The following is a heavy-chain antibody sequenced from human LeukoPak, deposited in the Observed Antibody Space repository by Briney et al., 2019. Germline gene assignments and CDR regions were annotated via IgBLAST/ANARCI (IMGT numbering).Heavy chain of an antibody. Sequence: ASVKVSCKASGYTFTGYYMHWVRQTPGQGLEWMGWINPNSGGTNYAQKFQGRVTMTRDTSISTAYMELSRLRSDDTAVYYCARDLQAYYFDYWGQGTLVAVSS. V-gene: IGHV1-2*02. CDR2: INPNSGGT. CDR3: ARDLQAYYFDY. CDR1: GYTFTGYY. J-gene: IGHJ4*02.